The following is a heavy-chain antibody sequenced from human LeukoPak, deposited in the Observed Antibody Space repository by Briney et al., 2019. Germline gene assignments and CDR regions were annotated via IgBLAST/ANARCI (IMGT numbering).Heavy chain of an antibody. V-gene: IGHV3-7*01. CDR1: GFNFSSYW. CDR3: ARAGYSGYDEL. D-gene: IGHD5-12*01. Sequence: GGSLRLSCAASGFNFSSYWMSWVRQAPGKGLEWVANIKQDGSEKYYVDSVKGRFTISRDNAKNSLYLQMNSLRAEDTALYYCARAGYSGYDELWGQGTLVTVSS. CDR2: IKQDGSEK. J-gene: IGHJ4*02.